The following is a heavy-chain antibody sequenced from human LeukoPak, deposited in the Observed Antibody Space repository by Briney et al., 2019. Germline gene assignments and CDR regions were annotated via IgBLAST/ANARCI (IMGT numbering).Heavy chain of an antibody. CDR1: GFTFSSYG. CDR2: ISYDGSNK. Sequence: PGGSLRLSCAASGFTFSSYGMHWVRQAPGKGLEWVAVISYDGSNKYYAGSVKGRFTISRDNAKNTLYLQMNSLRAEDTAGYYCAKDHHRVYYYHCGMAVWGKGPTVPVPP. V-gene: IGHV3-30*18. CDR3: AKDHHRVYYYHCGMAV. D-gene: IGHD3-10*01. J-gene: IGHJ6*04.